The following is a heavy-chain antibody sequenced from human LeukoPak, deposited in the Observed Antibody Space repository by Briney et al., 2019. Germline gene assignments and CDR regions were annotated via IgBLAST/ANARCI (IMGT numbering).Heavy chain of an antibody. V-gene: IGHV3-9*01. CDR1: GFTFDDYA. D-gene: IGHD3-9*01. CDR2: ISWNSGSI. CDR3: AKAQRYFDWLSLFDY. J-gene: IGHJ4*02. Sequence: GGSLRLSCAASGFTFDDYAMHWVRQAPGKGLEWVSGISWNSGSIGYADSVKGRFTISRDNAKNSLYLQMNSLRAEDTALYYYAKAQRYFDWLSLFDYWGQGTLVTVSS.